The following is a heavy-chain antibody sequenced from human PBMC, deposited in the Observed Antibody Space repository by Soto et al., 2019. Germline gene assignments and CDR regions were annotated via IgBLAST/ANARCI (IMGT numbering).Heavy chain of an antibody. J-gene: IGHJ4*02. CDR2: IYSSGST. CDR3: AKWGSGSGFDY. Sequence: QVQLQESGPGLVKPSETLSLTCTVSGGSISNFYWGWIRQSPGKGLELIGYIYSSGSTNYNPSLKTRVTISVDTSKNQFSLRLNSVTAADTAVYYCAKWGSGSGFDYWGQGTLVTVSS. CDR1: GGSISNFY. D-gene: IGHD3-10*01. V-gene: IGHV4-59*01.